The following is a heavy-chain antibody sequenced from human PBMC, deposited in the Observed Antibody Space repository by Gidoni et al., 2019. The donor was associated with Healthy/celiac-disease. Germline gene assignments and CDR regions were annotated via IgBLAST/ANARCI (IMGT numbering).Heavy chain of an antibody. CDR3: ARDRRSGCSGGVCGSRYYYYAMDV. V-gene: IGHV4-34*01. Sequence: VQLHQRGPVLVTPSATLSLTCAVYGGSFTGYYCSWIRRPPGQGLEWIGEINHSGSTNYNPSLKSRVTIAEDTSKIQCSQKQSSVTAANTAVYDGARDRRSGCSGGVCGSRYYYYAMDVWGQGTTVTVSS. J-gene: IGHJ6*02. D-gene: IGHD2-8*02. CDR1: GGSFTGYY. CDR2: INHSGST.